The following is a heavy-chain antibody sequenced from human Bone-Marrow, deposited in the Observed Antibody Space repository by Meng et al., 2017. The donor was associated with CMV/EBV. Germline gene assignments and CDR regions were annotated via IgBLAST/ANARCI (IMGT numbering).Heavy chain of an antibody. CDR2: IYYGGST. CDR3: ARVRSVSPDY. V-gene: IGHV4-59*01. CDR1: GGSISSYY. J-gene: IGHJ4*02. Sequence: SETLSLTCTVSGGSISSYYWSWIRQPPGKGLEWIGYIYYGGSTNDNPSLKSRVTISVDTFKHQFSLKLSSVTVADTAVYYCARVRSVSPDYWGQGTPVTVSS. D-gene: IGHD5/OR15-5a*01.